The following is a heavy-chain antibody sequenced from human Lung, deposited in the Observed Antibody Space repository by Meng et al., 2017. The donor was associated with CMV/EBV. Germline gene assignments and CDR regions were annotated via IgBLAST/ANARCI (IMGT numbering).Heavy chain of an antibody. CDR2: IYNGGTI. D-gene: IGHD3-10*01. J-gene: IGHJ4*02. Sequence: NVSGGSITSDGYHWTWIRQPPGNGLEWLGYIYNGGTIDYRPSLKSRLTLSFDASKTQFSLKLTSVTAADTAVYFCARDASGSGSFLTWGQGILVTVSS. V-gene: IGHV4-30-4*08. CDR3: ARDASGSGSFLT. CDR1: GGSITSDGYH.